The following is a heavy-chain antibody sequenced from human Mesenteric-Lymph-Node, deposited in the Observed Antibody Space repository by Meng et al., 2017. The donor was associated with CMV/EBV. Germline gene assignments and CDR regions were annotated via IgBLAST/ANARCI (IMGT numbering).Heavy chain of an antibody. D-gene: IGHD6-19*01. Sequence: GESLKISCAASGFTFSSYSMNWVRQAPGKGLEWVSYITSSSNTIYYADSLKGRFTISRDNAKNSLYLQMNSLRAEDTAVYYCARDSGAGGGCDYWGQGTLVTVSS. V-gene: IGHV3-48*04. CDR2: ITSSSNTI. CDR3: ARDSGAGGGCDY. CDR1: GFTFSSYS. J-gene: IGHJ4*02.